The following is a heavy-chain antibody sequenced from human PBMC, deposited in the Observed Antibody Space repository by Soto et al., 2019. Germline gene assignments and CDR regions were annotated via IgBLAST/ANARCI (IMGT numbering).Heavy chain of an antibody. V-gene: IGHV1-18*04. Sequence: ASVKVSCKASGYTFTSYGISWVRQAPGQGLEWMGWISAYDGNTNYAQKLQGRVTMTTDTSTSTAYMELRSLRSDDTAVYYCARIPPFGGAEHNWGQGTLVTVSS. CDR2: ISAYDGNT. CDR3: ARIPPFGGAEHN. J-gene: IGHJ4*02. CDR1: GYTFTSYG. D-gene: IGHD3-10*01.